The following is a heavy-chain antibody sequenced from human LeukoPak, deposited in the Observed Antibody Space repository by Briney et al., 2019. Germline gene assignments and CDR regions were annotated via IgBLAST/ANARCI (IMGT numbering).Heavy chain of an antibody. J-gene: IGHJ5*02. Sequence: PSETLSLTCTVSGGSSGDDQYWGWFRQAPGKGLEWIGYVFYSGNTYYNPSLRGRVTISIDTSKSQSSLNLSSVTAADTAVYFCAKGTRFDPWGQGTLVTVSS. CDR3: AKGTRFDP. D-gene: IGHD1-7*01. V-gene: IGHV4-61*08. CDR2: VFYSGNT. CDR1: GGSSGDDQY.